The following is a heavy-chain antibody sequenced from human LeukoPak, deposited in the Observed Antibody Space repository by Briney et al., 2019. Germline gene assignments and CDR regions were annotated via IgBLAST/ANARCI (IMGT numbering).Heavy chain of an antibody. CDR2: IYYGGST. V-gene: IGHV4-39*07. CDR3: ARGRAVRGGLVDY. CDR1: GGSISSSSHY. J-gene: IGHJ4*02. Sequence: SETLSLTCTVSGGSISSSSHYWGWIRHPPGKGLEWIGSIYYGGSTYYNPSLKSRVTISVDTSKNQFSLKLGSVTAAYTAVYYWARGRAVRGGLVDYWGQGTLVTVSS. D-gene: IGHD3-10*01.